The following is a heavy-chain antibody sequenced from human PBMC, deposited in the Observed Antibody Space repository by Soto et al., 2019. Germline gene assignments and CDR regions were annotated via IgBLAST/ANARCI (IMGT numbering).Heavy chain of an antibody. D-gene: IGHD3-3*01. CDR2: ISAYNGNT. CDR1: GYTFISYG. V-gene: IGHV1-18*01. CDR3: ARETIFGVVIQFDY. Sequence: QVQLVQSGAEVKKPGASVKVSCKASGYTFISYGISWVRQAPGQGLEWMGWISAYNGNTNYAQKFQDRVTLTIDTSTSTAYMELRSLRSDDTAVYYCARETIFGVVIQFDYWGQGTLVTVSS. J-gene: IGHJ4*02.